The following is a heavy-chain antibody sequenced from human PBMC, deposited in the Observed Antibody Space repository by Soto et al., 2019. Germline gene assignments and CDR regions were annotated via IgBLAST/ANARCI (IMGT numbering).Heavy chain of an antibody. D-gene: IGHD3-3*01. CDR3: ARDQEGPGGYYDFWSGYYESWFDP. Sequence: GASVKVSCKASGYTLTSYYMHWVRQAPGQGLEWMGIINPSGGSTSYAQKFQGRVTMTRDTSTSTVYMELSSLRSEDTAVYYCARDQEGPGGYYDFWSGYYESWFDPWGQGTLDTVSS. V-gene: IGHV1-46*01. CDR2: INPSGGST. CDR1: GYTLTSYY. J-gene: IGHJ5*02.